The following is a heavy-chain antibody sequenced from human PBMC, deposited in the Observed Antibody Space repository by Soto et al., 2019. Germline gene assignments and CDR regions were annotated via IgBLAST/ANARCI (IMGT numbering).Heavy chain of an antibody. J-gene: IGHJ4*02. CDR1: GFAFRDST. V-gene: IGHV3-64D*06. CDR3: VKDYSHGRFPDY. CDR2: STYTGDTP. D-gene: IGHD1-26*01. Sequence: GAVRLSFWGSGFAFRDSTMHCVRQAPGRGLEQLGTSTYTGDTPYYADSVKGRFTISRDNSQSTLYLQMSSLRPDDTGVYFCVKDYSHGRFPDYWGQGTLVTVSS.